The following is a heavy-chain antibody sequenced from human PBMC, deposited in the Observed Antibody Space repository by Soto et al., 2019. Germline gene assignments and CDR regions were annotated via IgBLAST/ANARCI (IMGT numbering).Heavy chain of an antibody. J-gene: IGHJ4*02. D-gene: IGHD1-26*01. Sequence: EVQLLESGGGLVQPGGSLRLSCAASGFTFSSYAMSWVRQAPGKGLEWVSAISGSGGSTYYADSVKGRFTISRDNSKNTLYLEMNSLRAEDTAVYYCAKALKPWELLPDLDYWGKGTLVTVSS. CDR3: AKALKPWELLPDLDY. CDR1: GFTFSSYA. CDR2: ISGSGGST. V-gene: IGHV3-23*01.